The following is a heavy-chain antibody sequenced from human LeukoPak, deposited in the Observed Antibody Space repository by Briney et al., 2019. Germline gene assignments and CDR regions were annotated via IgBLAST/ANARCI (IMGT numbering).Heavy chain of an antibody. Sequence: SETLSLTCAVSGYSINSGYYWGWIRQPPGKGLEWIGSIYHSGSTYYNPSLKSRVTISVDRSKNQFSLRLSSVTAADTAVYYCATLAAAGRFGYWGQGTLVTVSS. V-gene: IGHV4-38-2*01. J-gene: IGHJ4*02. CDR1: GYSINSGYY. CDR2: IYHSGST. CDR3: ATLAAAGRFGY. D-gene: IGHD6-13*01.